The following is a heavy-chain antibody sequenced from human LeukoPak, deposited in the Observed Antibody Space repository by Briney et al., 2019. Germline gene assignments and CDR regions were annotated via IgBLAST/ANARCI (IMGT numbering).Heavy chain of an antibody. J-gene: IGHJ3*02. V-gene: IGHV4-59*01. Sequence: PSETLSLTCTVSGGSISSYYGSWLPQPPGKGLEWIGCISYSGSTKYNPSLKSRVSISLDTSKKQFSLHLSSVTAADTAIYYCVRDFDAWSAIDIWGQGTMVTVSS. CDR1: GGSISSYY. CDR3: VRDFDAWSAIDI. D-gene: IGHD3-3*01. CDR2: ISYSGST.